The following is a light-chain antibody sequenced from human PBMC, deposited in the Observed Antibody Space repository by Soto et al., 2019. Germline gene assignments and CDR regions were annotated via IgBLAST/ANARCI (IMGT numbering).Light chain of an antibody. V-gene: IGKV1-5*03. J-gene: IGKJ1*01. Sequence: DIPMTQSPSTLSASVGDRVTITCRASQTISTYLAWYQQRPGKAPKPLIYKASSLESGVPSRFSGSGSGTEFTLTISSLQPDDFATYYCQHYNIYTWTFGQGTKVEIK. CDR3: QHYNIYTWT. CDR2: KAS. CDR1: QTISTY.